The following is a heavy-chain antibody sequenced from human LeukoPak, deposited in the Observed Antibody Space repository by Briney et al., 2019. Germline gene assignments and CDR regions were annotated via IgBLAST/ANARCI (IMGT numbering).Heavy chain of an antibody. J-gene: IGHJ4*02. CDR1: WVTFSSYG. D-gene: IGHD3-22*01. CDR3: ARGVGHYYDSSGYYDDFDY. V-gene: IGHV3-30-3*01. Sequence: GRAPRLSCCAPWVTFSSYGMHWGRPGPGQGGEGVGGISYDGSNKYYADSVKGRFTISRDNSKNTLYLQMNSLRAEDTAVYYCARGVGHYYDSSGYYDDFDYWGQGTLVTVSS. CDR2: ISYDGSNK.